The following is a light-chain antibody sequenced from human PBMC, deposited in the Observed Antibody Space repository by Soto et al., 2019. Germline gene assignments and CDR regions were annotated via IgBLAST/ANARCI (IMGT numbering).Light chain of an antibody. CDR2: DAS. V-gene: IGKV3-15*01. CDR3: QQYIRRPLS. J-gene: IGKJ5*01. CDR1: QDVTNS. Sequence: SPATLSLSPGEGFTLSCRAAQDVTNSVAWYQQKSGQAPRLLIYDASARASGVSARFSGSGSGTDFTLTISGLQAEDFAVYFCQQYIRRPLSFGQGTRLEIK.